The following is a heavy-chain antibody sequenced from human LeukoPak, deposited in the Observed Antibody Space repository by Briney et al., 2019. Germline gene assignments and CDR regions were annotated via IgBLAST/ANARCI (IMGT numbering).Heavy chain of an antibody. J-gene: IGHJ5*01. CDR3: AKDRPNFHENSGHYYRRDGDS. CDR2: MCGTAGCT. Sequence: GGSLRLSCAASGFTFSNYAMGWVRQAPGKGLEWVASMCGTAGCTFYPDSVKGRFTISRDNSKNVLYLRMNSLTAEDTAIYYCAKDRPNFHENSGHYYRRDGDSWGQGTLVTVSS. V-gene: IGHV3-23*01. D-gene: IGHD3-22*01. CDR1: GFTFSNYA.